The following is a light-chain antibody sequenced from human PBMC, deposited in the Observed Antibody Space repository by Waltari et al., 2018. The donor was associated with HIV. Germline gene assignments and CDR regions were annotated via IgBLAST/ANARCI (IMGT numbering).Light chain of an antibody. Sequence: DIVIPQSPDSLAVSLGERATVNCKARQTLLYSSNNKNYFAWYHHKPGQPPNLPIYWASTRQSGVPDRFSVSGSATNFSLTINKLQAEDVATYYCQQYYRTPLTFGGGTRVGLK. CDR2: WAS. CDR1: QTLLYSSNNKNY. CDR3: QQYYRTPLT. J-gene: IGKJ4*01. V-gene: IGKV4-1*01.